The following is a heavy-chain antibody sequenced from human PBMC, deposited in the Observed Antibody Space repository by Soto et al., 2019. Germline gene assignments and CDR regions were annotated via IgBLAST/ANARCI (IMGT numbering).Heavy chain of an antibody. D-gene: IGHD2-21*02. J-gene: IGHJ6*02. V-gene: IGHV2-5*02. CDR3: VHSRCGGDCLQSYSSHYYYGMDI. CDR1: GFSLNTGGMG. Sequence: QITLKESGPTLVKPTQTLTLTCTFSGFSLNTGGMGVGWIRQPPGKALEWLALIYWDGDRRYSPSLMSRLTIAKDTSKYQVVLTMTNMDPVDTATYYCVHSRCGGDCLQSYSSHYYYGMDIWGQGTTVTVSS. CDR2: IYWDGDR.